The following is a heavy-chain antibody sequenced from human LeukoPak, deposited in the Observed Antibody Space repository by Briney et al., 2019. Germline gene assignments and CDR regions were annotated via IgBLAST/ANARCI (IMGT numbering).Heavy chain of an antibody. CDR2: INHTGST. CDR3: ARRVKVNYVGLFGEDNSYYYMDV. CDR1: GGSFTNYY. Sequence: SETLSLTCAVYGGSFTNYYWSWVRQSPGKALEWIGEINHTGSTDYNPSLKSRLTMSVDMSKNQFSLKLRSVTAADTAVYYCARRVKVNYVGLFGEDNSYYYMDVWGKGTTVTVSS. V-gene: IGHV4-34*01. J-gene: IGHJ6*03. D-gene: IGHD3-10*02.